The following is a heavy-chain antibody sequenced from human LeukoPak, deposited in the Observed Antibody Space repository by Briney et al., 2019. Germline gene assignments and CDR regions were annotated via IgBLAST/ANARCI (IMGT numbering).Heavy chain of an antibody. D-gene: IGHD6-13*01. V-gene: IGHV3-74*01. Sequence: GGCLRLSCTAAGFSFSSYWMHWVRHAPGKGLVSVSRINSAGISTNYAASVKGRFTISRDNAKNTLYLQMNSLRAADTAIYYCGRDIATAVDYWGRGTLVTVSS. CDR1: GFSFSSYW. J-gene: IGHJ4*02. CDR2: INSAGIST. CDR3: GRDIATAVDY.